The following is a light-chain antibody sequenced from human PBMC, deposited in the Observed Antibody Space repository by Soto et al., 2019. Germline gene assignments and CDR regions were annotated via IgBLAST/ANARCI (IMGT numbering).Light chain of an antibody. CDR2: GAS. CDR3: QQYGSSGT. V-gene: IGKV3-20*01. Sequence: EIVLTQSPGTLSLSPGERATLSCRASQSVSNNYLAWYQQKPGQPPRLLIYGASNRATGIPDRFSGSGSGTDFTLTISRLEPEDFAVYYCQQYGSSGTFGQGTKV. CDR1: QSVSNNY. J-gene: IGKJ1*01.